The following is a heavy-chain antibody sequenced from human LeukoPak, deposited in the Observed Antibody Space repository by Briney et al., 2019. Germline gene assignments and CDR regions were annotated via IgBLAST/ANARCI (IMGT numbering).Heavy chain of an antibody. Sequence: SETLSLTCAVYGGSFSGYYWSWIRQPPGKGLEWIGEINHSGSTNYNPSLKSRVTISVDTSKNQFSLKLSSVTAADTAVYYCARVVGNSFDYWGQGTLVTVSS. J-gene: IGHJ4*02. CDR2: INHSGST. CDR3: ARVVGNSFDY. CDR1: GGSFSGYY. D-gene: IGHD2-15*01. V-gene: IGHV4-34*01.